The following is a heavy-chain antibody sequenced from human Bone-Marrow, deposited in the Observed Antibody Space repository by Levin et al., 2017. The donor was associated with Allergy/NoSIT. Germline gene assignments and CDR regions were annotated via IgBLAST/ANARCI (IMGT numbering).Heavy chain of an antibody. V-gene: IGHV1-8*01. Sequence: ASVKVSCRASGYTFGSHDINWVRQASGQGLEWMGWMNPNSGNTGIAQKFQGRVSMSRNTSLATAYLEISGLQSEDTAVYYCARGHIVATKYNGAFDYWGQGTLVTVSS. J-gene: IGHJ4*02. CDR1: GYTFGSHD. D-gene: IGHD5-12*01. CDR3: ARGHIVATKYNGAFDY. CDR2: MNPNSGNT.